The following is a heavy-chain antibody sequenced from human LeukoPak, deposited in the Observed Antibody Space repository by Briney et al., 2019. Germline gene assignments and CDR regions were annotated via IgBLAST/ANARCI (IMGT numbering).Heavy chain of an antibody. Sequence: ASVKVSCKASGYTFTSYGISWVRQAPGQGLEWMGWISAYNGNTSYAQKLQGRVTMTTDTSTSTAYMELRSLRSDDTAVYYCARSEVVPAAISYFDYWGQGTLVTVSS. CDR3: ARSEVVPAAISYFDY. CDR1: GYTFTSYG. J-gene: IGHJ4*02. V-gene: IGHV1-18*01. D-gene: IGHD2-2*02. CDR2: ISAYNGNT.